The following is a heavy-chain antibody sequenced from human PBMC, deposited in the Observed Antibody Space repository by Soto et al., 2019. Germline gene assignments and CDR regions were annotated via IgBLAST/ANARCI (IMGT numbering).Heavy chain of an antibody. D-gene: IGHD1-1*01. V-gene: IGHV3-30-3*01. J-gene: IGHJ4*02. CDR1: GFTFSSYA. CDR3: ARDGSLEDGYYFDY. Sequence: QVQLVESGGGVVQPGRCLRLSCAASGFTFSSYAMHWVRQAPGKGLEWVAVISYDGSNKYYADSVKGRFTISRDNSKNTLYLQMNSLRAEDTAVYYCARDGSLEDGYYFDYWGQGTLVTVSS. CDR2: ISYDGSNK.